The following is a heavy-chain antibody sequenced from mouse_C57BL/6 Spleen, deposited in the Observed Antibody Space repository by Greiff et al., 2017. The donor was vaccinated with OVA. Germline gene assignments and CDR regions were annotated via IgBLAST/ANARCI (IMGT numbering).Heavy chain of an antibody. CDR3: ARGDGNSAWFAY. Sequence: QVQLQQPGAELVRPGSSVKLSCKASGYTFTSYWMHWVKQRPIQGLEWIGNIDPSDSETHYNQKFKDKATLTVDKSSSTAYMQLSSLTSEDSAVYYCARGDGNSAWFAYWCQGTLVTVSA. V-gene: IGHV1-52*01. CDR1: GYTFTSYW. CDR2: IDPSDSET. J-gene: IGHJ3*01. D-gene: IGHD2-1*01.